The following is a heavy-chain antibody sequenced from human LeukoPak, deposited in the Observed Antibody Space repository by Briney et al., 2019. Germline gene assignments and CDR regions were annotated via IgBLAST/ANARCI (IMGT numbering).Heavy chain of an antibody. D-gene: IGHD3-10*01. J-gene: IGHJ3*02. CDR2: IYYSGST. CDR3: AREVGYEGSGSYFDAFDI. Sequence: SETLSLTCTVSGGSISSYYWSWIRQPPGKGLEGIGYIYYSGSTNYNPSLKSRVTISVDTSKNQFSLKLSSVTAADTAVYYCAREVGYEGSGSYFDAFDIWGQGTMVTVSS. CDR1: GGSISSYY. V-gene: IGHV4-59*01.